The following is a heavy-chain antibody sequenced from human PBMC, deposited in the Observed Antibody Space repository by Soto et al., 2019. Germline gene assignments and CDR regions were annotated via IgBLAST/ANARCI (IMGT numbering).Heavy chain of an antibody. Sequence: GGSLRLSCAASGFTFSSYAMNWVRQAPGKGLEWVADIRHSGGDKYYADSVKGRFTISRDNSKNPLYLQMNSLRAEDTAVYYCARVVDSGYDPHFDYWAQGTLVTVSS. CDR1: GFTFSSYA. J-gene: IGHJ4*02. CDR2: IRHSGGDK. D-gene: IGHD5-12*01. CDR3: ARVVDSGYDPHFDY. V-gene: IGHV3-23*01.